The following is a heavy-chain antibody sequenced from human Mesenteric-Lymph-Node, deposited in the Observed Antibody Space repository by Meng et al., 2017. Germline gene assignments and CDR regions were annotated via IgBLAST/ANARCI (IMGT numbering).Heavy chain of an antibody. CDR3: ARDRYGGYYYGMDV. D-gene: IGHD3-16*02. V-gene: IGHV3-7*01. CDR1: GFTFTNHW. CDR2: IKQDGSEK. Sequence: GGSLRLSCAASGFTFTNHWMSWVRQAPGKGLEWVANIKQDGSEKYYVDSVKGRFTISRDNAKNSLYLQMNSLRAEDTAVYYCARDRYGGYYYGMDVWGQGTTVTVSS. J-gene: IGHJ6*02.